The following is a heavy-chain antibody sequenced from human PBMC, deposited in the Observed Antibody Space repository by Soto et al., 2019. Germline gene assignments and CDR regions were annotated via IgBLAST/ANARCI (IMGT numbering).Heavy chain of an antibody. D-gene: IGHD3-10*01. J-gene: IGHJ6*02. V-gene: IGHV5-51*01. CDR1: GYSFTSYW. CDR3: ARGYYYGSGSYYPTYYYYGMDV. Sequence: GESLKISCKGSGYSFTSYWIGWVRQMPGKGLEWMGVIYPGDSDTRYSPSFQGQVTISADKSISTAYLQWSSLKASDTAMYYCARGYYYGSGSYYPTYYYYGMDVWGQGTTVTVSS. CDR2: IYPGDSDT.